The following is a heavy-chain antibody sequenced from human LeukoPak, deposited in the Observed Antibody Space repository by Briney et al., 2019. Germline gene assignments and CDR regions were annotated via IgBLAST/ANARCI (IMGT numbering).Heavy chain of an antibody. CDR1: GFTFSSYA. CDR2: ISGSGGST. CDR3: AKARYLQRFDY. V-gene: IGHV3-23*01. Sequence: TGGSLRLSCAASGFTFSSYAMSWVRQAPGKGLEWVAAISGSGGSTYYADSVKGRFTISRDNSKNTLYLQMSSLRAEDTAVYYCAKARYLQRFDYWGQGTLVTVSS. D-gene: IGHD3-9*01. J-gene: IGHJ4*02.